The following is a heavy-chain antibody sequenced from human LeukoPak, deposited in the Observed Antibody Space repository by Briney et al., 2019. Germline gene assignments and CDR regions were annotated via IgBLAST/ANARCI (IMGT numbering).Heavy chain of an antibody. Sequence: GGSLRLSCAASGFTFSSYAMSWVRQAPGKGLEWVSTISGSGGSTYYADSVKGRFTISRDNSKNTLYLQMNSLRAEDTAVYYCAKDVNYYGSGSYYNYWGQGTLVTVSS. J-gene: IGHJ4*02. V-gene: IGHV3-23*01. CDR1: GFTFSSYA. CDR3: AKDVNYYGSGSYYNY. D-gene: IGHD3-10*01. CDR2: ISGSGGST.